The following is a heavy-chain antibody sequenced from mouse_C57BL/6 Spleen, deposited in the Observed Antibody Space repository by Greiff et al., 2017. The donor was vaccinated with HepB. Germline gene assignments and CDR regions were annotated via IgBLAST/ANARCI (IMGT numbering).Heavy chain of an antibody. Sequence: EVKVEESGGGLVKPGGSLKLSCAASGFTFSSYAMSWVRQTPEKRLEWVATISDGGSYTYYPDNVKGRFTISRDNAKNNLYLQMSHLKSEDTAMYYCAREGYSNLYYAMDYWGQGTSVTVSS. CDR2: ISDGGSYT. D-gene: IGHD2-5*01. CDR3: AREGYSNLYYAMDY. CDR1: GFTFSSYA. V-gene: IGHV5-4*01. J-gene: IGHJ4*01.